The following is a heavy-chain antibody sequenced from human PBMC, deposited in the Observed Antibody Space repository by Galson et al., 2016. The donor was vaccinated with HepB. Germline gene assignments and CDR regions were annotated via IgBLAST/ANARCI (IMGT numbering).Heavy chain of an antibody. D-gene: IGHD2-15*01. CDR1: GYTLTSYA. J-gene: IGHJ6*02. V-gene: IGHV1-3*01. Sequence: SVKVSCKASGYTLTSYAMHWVRQAPGQRLEWMGWINAGNGKTKYSQKFQGRVTITRDTSANTAYMELSSLRSEDTAVYYCARVGGYCSGGSCYPGYYYGMDVWGQGTTVTVSS. CDR2: INAGNGKT. CDR3: ARVGGYCSGGSCYPGYYYGMDV.